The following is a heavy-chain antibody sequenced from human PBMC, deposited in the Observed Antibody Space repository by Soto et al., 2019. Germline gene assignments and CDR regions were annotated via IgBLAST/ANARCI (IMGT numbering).Heavy chain of an antibody. CDR3: AREWGGVDP. V-gene: IGHV3-53*01. CDR1: GFTVSSNY. CDR2: MYSGGST. Sequence: EVQLVESGGGLIQPGGSLRLSCAAAGFTVSSNYMSLVRQAPGKGLEWVSVMYSGGSTSYAESVKGRFTISRENSKNTLYLQMTSLRAQDTAVYYCAREWGGVDPWGQGTLVTVSS. D-gene: IGHD3-10*01. J-gene: IGHJ5*02.